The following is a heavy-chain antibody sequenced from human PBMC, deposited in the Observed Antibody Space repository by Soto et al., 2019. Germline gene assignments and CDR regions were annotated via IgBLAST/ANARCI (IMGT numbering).Heavy chain of an antibody. D-gene: IGHD3-16*01. CDR2: ITGTSAFT. CDR1: GFVFSDFQ. Sequence: GGSLRLSCAASGFVFSDFQFNWVRQAPGGGLEWLSSITGTSAFTEYAESIEGRFTISRDNPNKLLFLHMDNLRPEDTALSYCPRETFAFQGAFDIWGQGTLVTVSS. J-gene: IGHJ4*02. V-gene: IGHV3-21*01. CDR3: PRETFAFQGAFDI.